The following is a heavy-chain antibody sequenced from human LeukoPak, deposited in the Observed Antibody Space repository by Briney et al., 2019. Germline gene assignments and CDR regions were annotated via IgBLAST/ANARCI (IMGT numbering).Heavy chain of an antibody. CDR2: ISPGGGPT. CDR1: GFPFSSHG. D-gene: IGHD6-13*01. Sequence: HPGGSLRLSCAGSGFPFSSHGMNWVRQAPGKGLEWVSGISPGGGPTYYADSVKGRFTISRDNSKNTLYLQMNSLRAEDTAVYYCAKSFPAAGTFGDYWGQGTLVTVSS. V-gene: IGHV3-23*01. J-gene: IGHJ4*02. CDR3: AKSFPAAGTFGDY.